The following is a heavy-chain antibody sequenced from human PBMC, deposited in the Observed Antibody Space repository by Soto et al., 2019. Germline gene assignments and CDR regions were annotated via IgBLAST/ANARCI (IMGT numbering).Heavy chain of an antibody. Sequence: EVQLVESGGGLVQPGRSLRLSCAASGFTFDDYAMHWVRQAPGKGLEWVSGISWNSGSIGYADSVKGRFTISRDNAKNSLYLQMDSLRAEDTALYYCPKDHPYYDSSGYTFQHWGQGTLVTVSS. CDR3: PKDHPYYDSSGYTFQH. D-gene: IGHD3-22*01. CDR1: GFTFDDYA. CDR2: ISWNSGSI. J-gene: IGHJ1*01. V-gene: IGHV3-9*01.